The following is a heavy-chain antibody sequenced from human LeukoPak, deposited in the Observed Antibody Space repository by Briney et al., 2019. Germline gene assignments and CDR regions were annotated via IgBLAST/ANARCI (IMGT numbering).Heavy chain of an antibody. CDR3: ASFQFGRNWFDP. V-gene: IGHV1-69*04. CDR1: GGTFSSYA. J-gene: IGHJ5*02. CDR2: IIPILGIA. D-gene: IGHD3-10*01. Sequence: GASVKVSCKASGGTFSSYAISWVRQAPGQGLEWMGRIIPILGIANYAQKFQGRVTITADKSTSTAYMELSSLRSEDTAVYYCASFQFGRNWFDPWGQGTLVTVSS.